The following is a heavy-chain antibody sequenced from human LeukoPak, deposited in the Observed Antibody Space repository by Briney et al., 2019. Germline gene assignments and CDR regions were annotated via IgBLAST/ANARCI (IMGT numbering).Heavy chain of an antibody. V-gene: IGHV3-20*04. J-gene: IGHJ4*02. CDR2: INWNGGST. CDR3: ARDSATAMVYFDY. Sequence: GGSLRLSGAASGFTFDDYGMSWVRQAPGKGLNWVSGINWNGGSTGYADSVKGRFTISRDNAKNSLYLQMNSLRAEDTAVYYCARDSATAMVYFDYWGQGTLVTVSS. CDR1: GFTFDDYG. D-gene: IGHD5-18*01.